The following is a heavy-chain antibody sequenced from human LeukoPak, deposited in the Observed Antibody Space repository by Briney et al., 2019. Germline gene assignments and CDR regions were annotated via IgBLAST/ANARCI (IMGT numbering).Heavy chain of an antibody. CDR2: ISGSGGST. CDR1: GFTFSDYY. Sequence: GGSLRLSCAASGFTFSDYYMSWIRQAPGKGLEWVSAISGSGGSTYYADSVKGRFTISRDNSKNTLYLQMNSLRAEDTAVYYCAKGLRGYGYGVDYWGQGTLVTVSS. D-gene: IGHD5-18*01. CDR3: AKGLRGYGYGVDY. V-gene: IGHV3-23*01. J-gene: IGHJ4*02.